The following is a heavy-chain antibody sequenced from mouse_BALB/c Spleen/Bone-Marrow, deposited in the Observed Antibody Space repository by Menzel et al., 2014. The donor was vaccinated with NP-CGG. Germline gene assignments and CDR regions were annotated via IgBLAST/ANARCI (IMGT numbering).Heavy chain of an antibody. CDR3: ARGTTGYFDY. D-gene: IGHD1-1*01. CDR2: IWAGGVT. CDR1: GFSLTSYG. J-gene: IGHJ2*01. V-gene: IGHV2-9*02. Sequence: VQRVESGPGLVAPSQSLSITCTVSGFSLTSYGVHWVRQPPGKGLEWLGVIWAGGVTNYNSALMPRLSISKDNSKNQVFLKMNSLQTDDTAMYYCARGTTGYFDYWGQGTTLTVSS.